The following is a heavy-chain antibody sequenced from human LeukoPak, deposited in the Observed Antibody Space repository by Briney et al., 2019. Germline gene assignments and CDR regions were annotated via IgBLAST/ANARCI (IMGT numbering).Heavy chain of an antibody. CDR2: ISSGGGTI. Sequence: GGTLRLSCAAYGFTFSSYEMNWVRQRPGKGLEWFSYISSGGGTIYYADSVKGRFTISRDNAKNSLYLQMNSLRAEDTAVYYCVRDLDYWGQGTLVTVSS. CDR1: GFTFSSYE. J-gene: IGHJ4*02. CDR3: VRDLDY. V-gene: IGHV3-48*03.